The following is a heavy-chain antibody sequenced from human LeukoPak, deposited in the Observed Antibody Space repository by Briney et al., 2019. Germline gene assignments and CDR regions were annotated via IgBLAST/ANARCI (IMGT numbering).Heavy chain of an antibody. V-gene: IGHV1-69*05. CDR2: IIPIFGTA. CDR3: ARDQIAQGIAAFYMDV. D-gene: IGHD6-13*01. CDR1: GGTFSSYA. J-gene: IGHJ6*03. Sequence: GASVKVSCKASGGTFSSYAISWVRQAPGQGLEWMGGIIPIFGTANYAQKFQGRVTITTDESTSTAYMELSSLRSEDTAVYYCARDQIAQGIAAFYMDVWGKGTTLTVSS.